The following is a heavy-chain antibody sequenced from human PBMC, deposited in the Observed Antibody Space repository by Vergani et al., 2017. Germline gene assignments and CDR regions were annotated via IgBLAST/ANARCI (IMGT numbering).Heavy chain of an antibody. CDR3: AGDVTDIFVRSSDYSHLLYC. CDR1: GFGFKNFA. CDR2: ISKDGTHD. J-gene: IGHJ4*02. V-gene: IGHV3-30*03. D-gene: IGHD3-22*01. Sequence: QVSLVESGGGVVQPGRSLTLTCSASGFGFKNFAMHWVRQAPGKGLEWVATISKDGTHDYYEPSVRGRFAVSRYNFENTMYLQMYRLTTDDTAVYFCAGDVTDIFVRSSDYSHLLYCWGQGILVTVSS.